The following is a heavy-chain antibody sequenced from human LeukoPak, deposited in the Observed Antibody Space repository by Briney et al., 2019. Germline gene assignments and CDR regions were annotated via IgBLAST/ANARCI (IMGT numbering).Heavy chain of an antibody. D-gene: IGHD2-15*01. V-gene: IGHV3-23*01. CDR1: GFTFRSYA. J-gene: IGHJ4*02. CDR2: ARISGDRT. CDR3: AKGWSPF. Sequence: PGGSLRLSCAASGFTFRSYAMHWVRQAPGKGLEWVSTARISGDRTDYADSVKGRFTISRDNSKNTVYLQMNSLRAEDTAVYYCAKGWSPFWGQGTLVTVSS.